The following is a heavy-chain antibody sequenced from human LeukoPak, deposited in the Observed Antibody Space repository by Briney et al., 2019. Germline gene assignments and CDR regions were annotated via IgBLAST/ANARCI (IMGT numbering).Heavy chain of an antibody. CDR3: ARGRVGWELLRSSIYYFDY. Sequence: GASVKVSCKASGYTFTSYGINWVRQATGHGLEWMGWMNPNSGNTGYAQKFQGRVTMTRNTSISTAYMELSSLRSEDTAVYYCARGRVGWELLRSSIYYFDYWGQGTLVTVSS. CDR1: GYTFTSYG. CDR2: MNPNSGNT. D-gene: IGHD1-26*01. V-gene: IGHV1-8*01. J-gene: IGHJ4*02.